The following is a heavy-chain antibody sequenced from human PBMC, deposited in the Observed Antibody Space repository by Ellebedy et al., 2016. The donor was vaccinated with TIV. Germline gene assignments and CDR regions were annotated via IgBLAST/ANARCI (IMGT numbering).Heavy chain of an antibody. D-gene: IGHD5-24*01. CDR3: ARSSLVVASICPLDQ. V-gene: IGHV3-33*01. CDR1: GFSFSTYA. CDR2: IWYDGSEK. J-gene: IGHJ4*02. Sequence: GGSLRLSCAASGFSFSTYAMHWVRQAPGKGLEWVAVIWYDGSEKNYADSVKGRFTTSRDNSKNMLYLQMNSLRAEDTAVYYCARSSLVVASICPLDQWGQGTLVTVSS.